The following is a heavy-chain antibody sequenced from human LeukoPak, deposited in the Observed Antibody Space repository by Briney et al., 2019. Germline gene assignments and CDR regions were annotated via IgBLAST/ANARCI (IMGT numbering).Heavy chain of an antibody. Sequence: PSETLSLTCTVSGGSISSYYWSWIRQPAGKGLEWIGRIYTSGSTNYNPSLKSRVTMSVDTSKNQFSLKLSSVTAADTAVYYCATEAMVRGGVWFDPWGQGTLVTVSS. D-gene: IGHD3-10*01. J-gene: IGHJ5*02. CDR3: ATEAMVRGGVWFDP. CDR1: GGSISSYY. CDR2: IYTSGST. V-gene: IGHV4-4*07.